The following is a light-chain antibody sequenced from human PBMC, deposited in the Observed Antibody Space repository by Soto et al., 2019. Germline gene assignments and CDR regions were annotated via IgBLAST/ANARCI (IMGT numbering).Light chain of an antibody. CDR1: QDISSW. V-gene: IGKV1-12*01. J-gene: IGKJ4*01. CDR3: QQTNSFPLT. CDR2: AAS. Sequence: DIQMTQSPSSVSASVGDRVTITCRASQDISSWFGWYQLKPGKAPKLLIYAASSLQSGVPSRFSGSGSGTDFTLTISSLQPEDFATYFCQQTNSFPLTFGGGNKVEIK.